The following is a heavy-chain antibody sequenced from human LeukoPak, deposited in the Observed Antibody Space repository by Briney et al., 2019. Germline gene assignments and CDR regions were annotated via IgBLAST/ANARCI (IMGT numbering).Heavy chain of an antibody. CDR2: IKQDGSEK. J-gene: IGHJ4*02. Sequence: GGSLRLSCAASGFSFSDYWMSWVRQAPGKGLEWVANIKQDGSEKNYVDSVKGRFTISRDNSKNTLYLQMISLRAEDTAVYYCAKDRGSSGWNGLDYWGQGTLVTVSS. V-gene: IGHV3-7*03. CDR1: GFSFSDYW. D-gene: IGHD6-19*01. CDR3: AKDRGSSGWNGLDY.